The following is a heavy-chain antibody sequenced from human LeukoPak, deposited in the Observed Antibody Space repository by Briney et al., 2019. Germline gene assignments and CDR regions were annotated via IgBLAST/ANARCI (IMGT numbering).Heavy chain of an antibody. CDR3: AAVVGSSSYYYGMDV. V-gene: IGHV1-58*01. D-gene: IGHD6-6*01. J-gene: IGHJ6*02. CDR1: GFTFTSSA. Sequence: SVKVSCKASGFTFTSSAVQWVRQARGQRLEWIGWIVVGSGNTNYAQKFQERVTITRDMSTSTAYMELSSLRSEDTAVYYCAAVVGSSSYYYGMDVWGQGTTVTVPS. CDR2: IVVGSGNT.